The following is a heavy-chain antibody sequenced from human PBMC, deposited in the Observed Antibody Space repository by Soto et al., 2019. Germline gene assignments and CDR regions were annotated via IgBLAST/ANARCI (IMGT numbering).Heavy chain of an antibody. CDR1: GFTFSSYG. CDR3: AKGRERWYCSSTSCYTPYYFDF. Sequence: QVQLVESGGGVVQPGRSLRLSCAASGFTFSSYGMHWVRQAPGKGLEWVAVISYDGSNKYYADSVKGRFTISRDNSKNTLYLQMNSLRAEDTDVYYCAKGRERWYCSSTSCYTPYYFDFWGQGTLVTVSS. D-gene: IGHD2-2*02. CDR2: ISYDGSNK. V-gene: IGHV3-30*18. J-gene: IGHJ4*02.